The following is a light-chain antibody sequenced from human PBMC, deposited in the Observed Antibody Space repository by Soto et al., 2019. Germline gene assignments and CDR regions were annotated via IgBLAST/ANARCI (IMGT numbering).Light chain of an antibody. J-gene: IGKJ4*01. CDR3: QHYDNRMLT. CDR1: QDINTY. CDR2: DAS. V-gene: IGKV1-33*01. Sequence: DIQMTQSPSSLSAYVGDRVTITCQASQDINTYLHWYQQKPGKAPNLLIYDASRLETGVPSRFSGGGSGTDFTLTVTSLQPEDIATYFCQHYDNRMLTFGGGTKVE.